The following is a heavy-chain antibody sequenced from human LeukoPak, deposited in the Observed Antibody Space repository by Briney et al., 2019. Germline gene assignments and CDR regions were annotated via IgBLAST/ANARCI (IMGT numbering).Heavy chain of an antibody. D-gene: IGHD3-3*01. V-gene: IGHV3-23*01. CDR1: GFSFPYG. CDR3: AKNPYDFWRYYFDY. J-gene: IGHJ4*02. Sequence: GGSLRLSCEASGFSFPYGMSWVRQAPGKGLEWVSGITNSGENTYYADSAKGRFTISRDNSKNTLFLEMNSLRVEDTAVYYCAKNPYDFWRYYFDYWGQGTLVTVSS. CDR2: ITNSGENT.